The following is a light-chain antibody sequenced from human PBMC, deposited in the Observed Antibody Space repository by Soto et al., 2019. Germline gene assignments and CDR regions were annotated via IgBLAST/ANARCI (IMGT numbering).Light chain of an antibody. CDR1: SSDVGGYDY. J-gene: IGLJ1*01. V-gene: IGLV2-14*01. CDR3: SSYTGSSTVYV. CDR2: EVA. Sequence: QSVLTQPASVSGSPGQSITISCTGTSSDVGGYDYVSWYQQTPGKAPKMMIYEVANRPSGVSNRFSGSKSGDTASLTISGLQAEDEADYYCSSYTGSSTVYVFGTGTKPTVL.